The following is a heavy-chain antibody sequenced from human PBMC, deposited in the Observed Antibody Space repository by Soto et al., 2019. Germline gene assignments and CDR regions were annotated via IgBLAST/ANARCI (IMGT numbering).Heavy chain of an antibody. J-gene: IGHJ4*02. V-gene: IGHV3-30-3*01. CDR3: ARAMIVVAIFDY. Sequence: GGSLRLSCAASGFTFSSYAMHWVRQAPGKGLEWVAVISYDGSNKYYADSVKGRFTISRDNSKNTLYLQMNSLRAEDTAVYYCARAMIVVAIFDYWGQGTLVTVSS. CDR1: GFTFSSYA. D-gene: IGHD3-22*01. CDR2: ISYDGSNK.